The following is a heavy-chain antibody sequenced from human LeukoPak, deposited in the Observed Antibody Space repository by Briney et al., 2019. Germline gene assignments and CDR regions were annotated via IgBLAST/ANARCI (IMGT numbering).Heavy chain of an antibody. CDR1: GGSFSGYY. J-gene: IGHJ4*02. D-gene: IGHD6-19*01. V-gene: IGHV4-34*01. CDR2: INHSGST. CDR3: ARHLRNTGYISGWAETNY. Sequence: KPSETLSLTCAVYGGSFSGYYWSWIRQPPGKGLEWIGEINHSGSTNYNPSLKSRVTISVDTSKNQFSLKLTSVTAADTAVYYCARHLRNTGYISGWAETNYWGQGTLVTVSS.